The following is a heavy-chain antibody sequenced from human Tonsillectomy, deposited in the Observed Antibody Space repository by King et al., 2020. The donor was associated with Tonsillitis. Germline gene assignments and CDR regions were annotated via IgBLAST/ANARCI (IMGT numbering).Heavy chain of an antibody. CDR2: IYHGGST. CDR1: GGSISRNNYY. CDR3: ARLHSYDSSGYSYYFDY. Sequence: QLQESGPGLVKPSETLSLTCTVSGGSISRNNYYWAWIRQPPGKGLEWIGSIYHGGSTYYNPSLKSRFIISVDTSKNHSSLKLSSVTAADTAVYYCARLHSYDSSGYSYYFDYWGQGTLVTVSS. V-gene: IGHV4-39*02. D-gene: IGHD3-22*01. J-gene: IGHJ4*02.